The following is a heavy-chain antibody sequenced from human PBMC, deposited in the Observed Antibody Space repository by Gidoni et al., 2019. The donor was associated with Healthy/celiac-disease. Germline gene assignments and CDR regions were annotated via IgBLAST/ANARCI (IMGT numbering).Heavy chain of an antibody. D-gene: IGHD2-2*01. CDR2: IYPGDSDT. V-gene: IGHV5-51*03. J-gene: IGHJ6*03. CDR1: GYSFPSYC. Sequence: EVQLVQSGAEVKKPGESLKISCKGYGYSFPSYCIGWVRQMPGKGLEWLGIIYPGDSDTRYSPSFQGQVTISADKSISTAYLQWSSLKASDTAMYYCARRQYQLLNSHYYYYMDVWGKGTTVTVSS. CDR3: ARRQYQLLNSHYYYYMDV.